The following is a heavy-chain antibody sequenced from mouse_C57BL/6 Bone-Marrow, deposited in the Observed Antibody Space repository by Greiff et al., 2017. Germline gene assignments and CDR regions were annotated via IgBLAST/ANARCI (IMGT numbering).Heavy chain of an antibody. Sequence: QVQLKQPGAELVRPGSSVKLSCKASGYTFTSYWMHWVKQRPIQGLEWIGNIDPSDSETHYNQKFKDKATLTVDKSSSTAYMQLSSLTSEDSAVYYCARPGGLLLRGYWYFDVWGTGTTVTVSS. CDR2: IDPSDSET. J-gene: IGHJ1*03. CDR1: GYTFTSYW. CDR3: ARPGGLLLRGYWYFDV. V-gene: IGHV1-52*01. D-gene: IGHD1-1*01.